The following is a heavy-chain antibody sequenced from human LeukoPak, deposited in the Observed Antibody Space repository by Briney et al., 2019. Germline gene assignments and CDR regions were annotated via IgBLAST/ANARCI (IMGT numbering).Heavy chain of an antibody. Sequence: GGSLRLSCAASGFTVSSNYMAWVRQAPGKGLEWVSVIYTGGSTYYADSVKGRFTISRDNSKNTLYLQMNSLRDEDTAVYYCAREHSSSWQLDYWGQGTLVTVSS. CDR1: GFTVSSNY. J-gene: IGHJ4*02. CDR3: AREHSSSWQLDY. D-gene: IGHD6-13*01. V-gene: IGHV3-53*01. CDR2: IYTGGST.